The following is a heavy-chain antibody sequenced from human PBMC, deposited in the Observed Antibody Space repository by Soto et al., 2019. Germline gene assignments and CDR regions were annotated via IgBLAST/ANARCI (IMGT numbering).Heavy chain of an antibody. CDR1: GFRFRDYW. Sequence: GGSLSLSCSVSGFRFRDYWMSWVRQAPGKGLEWVANIKQDESDKYYVDSVKGRFTISRGNAKNALYLQMNSLRVEDTAVYYCAAYCYTMTCTHFHGYSWGQGTQVTVSS. CDR3: AAYCYTMTCTHFHGYS. J-gene: IGHJ5*02. V-gene: IGHV3-7*03. CDR2: IKQDESDK. D-gene: IGHD3-16*02.